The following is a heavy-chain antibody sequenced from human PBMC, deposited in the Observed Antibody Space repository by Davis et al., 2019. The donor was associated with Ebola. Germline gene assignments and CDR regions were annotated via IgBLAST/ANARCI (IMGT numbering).Heavy chain of an antibody. J-gene: IGHJ5*02. CDR3: ARDADDVLTGSNWFDP. CDR1: GYTFDSHA. CDR2: INTATGYT. V-gene: IGHV1-3*04. Sequence: ASVKVSCKASGYTFDSHAMHWVRQAPGQRLEYMGWINTATGYTIYSQKFQGRVTMTRGTSASTAHMELSGLTSEDTALYYCARDADDVLTGSNWFDPWGQGTLVTVSS. D-gene: IGHD3-9*01.